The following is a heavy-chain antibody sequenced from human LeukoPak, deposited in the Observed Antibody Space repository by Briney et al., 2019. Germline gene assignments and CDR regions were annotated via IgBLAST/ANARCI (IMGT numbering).Heavy chain of an antibody. CDR2: IYHSGST. V-gene: IGHV4-38-2*01. D-gene: IGHD3-22*01. CDR1: GYSISSGYY. CDR3: AINPHNSSGYSRGIVY. Sequence: PSETLSLTCAVSGYSISSGYYCGWIRQPPGKRVEWIGSIYHSGSTYYNPSPKSRVTISIDTSKNQFSRKLSSVTAADTGVYYCAINPHNSSGYSRGIVYWGQRTLVTVSS. J-gene: IGHJ4*02.